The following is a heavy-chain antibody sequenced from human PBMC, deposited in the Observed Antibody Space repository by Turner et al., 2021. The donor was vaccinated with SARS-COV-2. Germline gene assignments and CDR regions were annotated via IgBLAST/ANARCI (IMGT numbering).Heavy chain of an antibody. J-gene: IGHJ4*02. V-gene: IGHV1-24*01. CDR2: FDPEDGET. D-gene: IGHD2-21*02. Sequence: QVQLVQSGAEVKKPGASVKVSCKVSGYTLIELSLHWVRQAPGKGLEWMGGFDPEDGETIYAQKFQGRVTMTEDTSTDTAYMELSSLRSEDTAVYYCATGYAYCGGDCSIHYWGQGTLVTVSS. CDR3: ATGYAYCGGDCSIHY. CDR1: GYTLIELS.